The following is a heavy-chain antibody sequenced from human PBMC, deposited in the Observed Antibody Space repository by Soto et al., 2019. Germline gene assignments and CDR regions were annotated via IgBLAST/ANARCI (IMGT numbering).Heavy chain of an antibody. D-gene: IGHD6-13*01. CDR3: ARLTAAAGTIVIDI. Sequence: VESVKGCGKGCGGSFSCYWSGWLRQMPGKGLEWMGIIYPGDSDTRYSPSFQGQVTISADKSISTAYLQWSSLKASDTAMYYCARLTAAAGTIVIDIWGQGTMVTVSS. CDR1: GGSFSCYW. CDR2: IYPGDSDT. J-gene: IGHJ3*02. V-gene: IGHV5-51*01.